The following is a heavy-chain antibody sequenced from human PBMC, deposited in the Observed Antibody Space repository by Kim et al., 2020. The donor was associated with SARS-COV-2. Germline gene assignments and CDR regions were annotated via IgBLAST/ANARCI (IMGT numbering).Heavy chain of an antibody. CDR3: TRDKEVMEVLGDY. Sequence: YAASVKGRFTISRDDSKSIAYLQMNSLKTEDTAVYYCTRDKEVMEVLGDYWGQGTLVTVSS. D-gene: IGHD3-16*01. J-gene: IGHJ4*02. V-gene: IGHV3-49*02.